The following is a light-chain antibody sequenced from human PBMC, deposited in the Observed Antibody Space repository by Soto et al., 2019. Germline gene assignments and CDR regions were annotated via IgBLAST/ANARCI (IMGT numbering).Light chain of an antibody. J-gene: IGLJ2*01. CDR2: STN. CDR1: SGSVSTSYY. CDR3: VLYMGSGIPV. V-gene: IGLV8-61*01. Sequence: QTVVTQEPSFSVSPGGTVTLTCGLSSGSVSTSYYPSWYQQTPGQAPRTLIYSTNTRSSGVPDRFSGSILRNKAALTITGAQADDESDYYCVLYMGSGIPVFGGGTKLTVL.